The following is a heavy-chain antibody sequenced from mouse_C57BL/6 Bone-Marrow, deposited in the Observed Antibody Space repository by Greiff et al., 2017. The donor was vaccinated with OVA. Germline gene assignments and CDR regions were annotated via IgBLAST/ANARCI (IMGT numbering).Heavy chain of an antibody. CDR2: IWSGGST. J-gene: IGHJ3*01. V-gene: IGHV2-2*01. Sequence: VQVVESGPGLVQPSQSLSITCTVSGFSLTSYGVHWVRQSPGKGLEWLGVIWSGGSTDYNAAFISRLSISKDNSKSQVFFKMKSLQADDTAIYYCARGVITTVVAPFAYWGQGTLVTVSA. CDR3: ARGVITTVVAPFAY. D-gene: IGHD1-1*01. CDR1: GFSLTSYG.